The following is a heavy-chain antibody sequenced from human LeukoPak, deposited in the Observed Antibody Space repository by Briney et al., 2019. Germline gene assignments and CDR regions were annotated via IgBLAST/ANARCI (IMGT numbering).Heavy chain of an antibody. CDR2: IYPGDSDT. V-gene: IGHV5-51*01. J-gene: IGHJ5*02. CDR3: ARHGGIAAAGTFGFDP. D-gene: IGHD6-13*01. CDR1: GYSFTSYW. Sequence: GESLKISCKGSGYSFTSYWIGWVRQMPGEGLEWMGIIYPGDSDTRYSPSFQGQVTISADKSISTAYLQWSSLKASDTAMYYCARHGGIAAAGTFGFDPWGQGTLVTVSS.